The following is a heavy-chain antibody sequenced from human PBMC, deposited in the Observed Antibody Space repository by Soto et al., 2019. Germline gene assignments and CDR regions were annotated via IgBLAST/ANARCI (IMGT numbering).Heavy chain of an antibody. CDR2: ISYDGSNK. J-gene: IGHJ4*02. CDR1: GFTFSYA. CDR3: AREGYSSGWRYLDY. D-gene: IGHD6-19*01. Sequence: GGSLRLSCAASGFTFSYAMHWVRQAPGKGLEWVAVISYDGSNKYYADSVKGRFTISRDNSKNTRYLQMNSLRAEDTAVYYCAREGYSSGWRYLDYWGQGTLVTVSS. V-gene: IGHV3-30-3*01.